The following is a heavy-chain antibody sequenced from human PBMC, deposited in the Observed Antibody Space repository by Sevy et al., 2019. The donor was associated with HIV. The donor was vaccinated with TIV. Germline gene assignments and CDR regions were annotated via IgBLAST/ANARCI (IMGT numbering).Heavy chain of an antibody. D-gene: IGHD2-21*02. Sequence: GSLRLSCAASGFTFINYDMHWVRQAPGKGLEWVAVISHDGNYKNYADSVKVRFTISRDDFKNTLYLQMSSLRPGDTAVYFCARLFSCGGDCYYLDYWGQGALVTVSS. CDR1: GFTFINYD. CDR2: ISHDGNYK. J-gene: IGHJ4*02. CDR3: ARLFSCGGDCYYLDY. V-gene: IGHV3-30-3*01.